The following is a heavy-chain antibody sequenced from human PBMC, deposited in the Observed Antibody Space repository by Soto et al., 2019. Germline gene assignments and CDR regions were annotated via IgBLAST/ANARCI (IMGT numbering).Heavy chain of an antibody. D-gene: IGHD3-10*01. J-gene: IGHJ6*02. CDR3: AWYYGSGSEFTTYYYYGMDV. V-gene: IGHV1-69*13. Sequence: SVKVSCKASGGTFSSYAISWVRQAPGQGXEWMGGIIPIFGTANYAQKFQGRVTITADESTSTAYMELSSLRSEDTAVYYCAWYYGSGSEFTTYYYYGMDVWGQGTTVTVSS. CDR2: IIPIFGTA. CDR1: GGTFSSYA.